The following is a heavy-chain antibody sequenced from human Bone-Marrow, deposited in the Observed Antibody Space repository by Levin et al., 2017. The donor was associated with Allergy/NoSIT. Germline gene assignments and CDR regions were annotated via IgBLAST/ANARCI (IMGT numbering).Heavy chain of an antibody. CDR1: GFTFSSSA. V-gene: IGHV3-23*01. D-gene: IGHD3-16*01. CDR2: ISGYGDRI. J-gene: IGHJ1*01. CDR3: AKDRKAYIGCHGV. Sequence: GGSLRLSCVASGFTFSSSAMSWVRLAPGKWLEWVSAISGYGDRIYYADSVKGRFTISRYNTQRTLYLQINSLRVADTATYFCAKDRKAYIGCHGVWGQDTQVT.